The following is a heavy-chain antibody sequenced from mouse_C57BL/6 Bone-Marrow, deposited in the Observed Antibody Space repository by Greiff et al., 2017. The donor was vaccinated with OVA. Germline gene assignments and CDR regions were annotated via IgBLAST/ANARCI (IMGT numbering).Heavy chain of an antibody. V-gene: IGHV1-55*01. CDR2: IYPGSGST. J-gene: IGHJ1*03. CDR1: GYTFTSYW. D-gene: IGHD1-1*01. CDR3: ARGGVTTVVAHWYFDV. Sequence: QVQLQQPGAELVKPGASVKMSCKASGYTFTSYWITWVKQRPGQGLEWIGDIYPGSGSTNYNEKFKSKATLTVDTSSSTAYMQLSSLTSEDSAVYYCARGGVTTVVAHWYFDVWGTGTTVTVSS.